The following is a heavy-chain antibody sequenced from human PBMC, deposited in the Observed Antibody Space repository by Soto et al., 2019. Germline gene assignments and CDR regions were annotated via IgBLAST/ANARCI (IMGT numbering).Heavy chain of an antibody. CDR1: GGSFSGYY. CDR2: INHSGST. V-gene: IGHV4-34*01. J-gene: IGHJ4*02. Sequence: SETLSLTCAVYGGSFSGYYWSWIRQPPGKGLEWIGEINHSGSTNYNPSLKSRVTISVDTSKNQFSLKLSSVTAADTAVYYCARVPPLHPGVFDYWGQGTLVTVSS. CDR3: ARVPPLHPGVFDY. D-gene: IGHD3-10*01.